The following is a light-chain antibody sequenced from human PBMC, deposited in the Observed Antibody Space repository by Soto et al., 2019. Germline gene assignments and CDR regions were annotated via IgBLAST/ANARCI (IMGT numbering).Light chain of an antibody. CDR3: MQGTHWQIT. J-gene: IGKJ5*01. CDR2: KVS. CDR1: QSLVHSDGIAY. V-gene: IGKV2-30*02. Sequence: VVVSPYPISLPVTLAQPAYISCRSEQSLVHSDGIAYFSWFQQRPGRSTRRLIYKVSNRDSGVPARFSGSGSGPDFALKISRVEAEDVGVYYCMQGTHWQITFGQGTRLEN.